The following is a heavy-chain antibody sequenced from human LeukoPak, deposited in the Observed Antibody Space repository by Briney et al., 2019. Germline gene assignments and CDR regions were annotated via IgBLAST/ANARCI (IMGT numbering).Heavy chain of an antibody. CDR2: INSDGSST. CDR1: EFTFSSYW. D-gene: IGHD6-19*01. V-gene: IGHV3-74*01. Sequence: GGSLRLSCAASEFTFSSYWMHWVRQAPGKGLVWVSRINSDGSSTSYADSVKGRFTISRDNAKSTLYLQMNSLRAEDTAVYYCARGGDSSGWYASDFDYWGQGTLVTVSS. CDR3: ARGGDSSGWYASDFDY. J-gene: IGHJ4*02.